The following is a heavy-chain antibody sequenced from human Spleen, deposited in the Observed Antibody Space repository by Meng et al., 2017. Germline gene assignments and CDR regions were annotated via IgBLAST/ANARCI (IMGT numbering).Heavy chain of an antibody. CDR3: ARDFVGSAFDI. V-gene: IGHV3-48*03. D-gene: IGHD2-21*01. Sequence: GGSLRLSCAASGFNFRSYWMSWVRQAPGKGLEWVSYISRSGTTISYADSVKGRFTISRDNAENSLYLQMNSLRVEDTAIYYCARDFVGSAFDIWGQGTMVTVSS. CDR2: ISRSGTTI. J-gene: IGHJ3*02. CDR1: GFNFRSYW.